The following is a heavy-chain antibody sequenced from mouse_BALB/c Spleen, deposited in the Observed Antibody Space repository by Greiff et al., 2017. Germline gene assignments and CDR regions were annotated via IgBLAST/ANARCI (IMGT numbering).Heavy chain of an antibody. CDR3: ARKTFAY. Sequence: EVMLMESGGGLVKPGGSLKLSCAASGFTFSSYAMSWVRQSPEKRLEWVAEISSGGSYTYYPDTVTGRFTISRDNAKNTLYLEMSSLRSEDTAMYYCARKTFAYWGQGTLVTVSA. CDR2: ISSGGSYT. J-gene: IGHJ3*01. CDR1: GFTFSSYA. V-gene: IGHV5-9-4*01.